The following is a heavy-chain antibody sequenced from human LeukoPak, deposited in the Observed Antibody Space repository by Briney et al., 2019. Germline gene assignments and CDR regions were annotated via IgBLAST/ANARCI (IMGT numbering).Heavy chain of an antibody. Sequence: GGSLRLSCAVSGFSFSSNWMHWVRQVPGKGLMWVSRINSDGSSTSYADSVKGRFTISRDNAKNTLYLQMNSLRAEDTAVYYCATGYCSSTSCLSRAAFDIWGQGTMVTVSS. CDR2: INSDGSST. J-gene: IGHJ3*02. V-gene: IGHV3-74*01. D-gene: IGHD2-2*01. CDR1: GFSFSSNW. CDR3: ATGYCSSTSCLSRAAFDI.